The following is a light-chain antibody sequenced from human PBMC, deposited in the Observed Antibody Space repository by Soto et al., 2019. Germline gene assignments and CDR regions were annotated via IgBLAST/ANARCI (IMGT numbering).Light chain of an antibody. J-gene: IGKJ1*01. V-gene: IGKV3-20*01. CDR2: GAS. CDR3: QQYGSSLTWT. CDR1: HSVSSSY. Sequence: EIVLTQSPGTLSLSPGERATLSCRASHSVSSSYLAWYQQKPGQAPRLLIYGASSRATGIPDRFSGSGSGTGFTLTISRLEPEDFAVYYCQQYGSSLTWTFGQGTKVDNK.